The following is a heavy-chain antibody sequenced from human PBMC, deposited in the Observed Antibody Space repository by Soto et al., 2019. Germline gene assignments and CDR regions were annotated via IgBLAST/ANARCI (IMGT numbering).Heavy chain of an antibody. D-gene: IGHD1-26*01. V-gene: IGHV3-7*01. Sequence: EVQLVESGGGLVQPRGSLRLSCAVSGFTFTFYWMAWVRQAPGKGLEWVANINQDGSEKYYVDSVKGRFTISRDDDKSSLYLQMNSLGAEDTAVYYCARVRRRDWEMLQMVTYFYYGMDVWGQWTTVTVSS. CDR3: ARVRRRDWEMLQMVTYFYYGMDV. CDR2: INQDGSEK. J-gene: IGHJ6*02. CDR1: GFTFTFYW.